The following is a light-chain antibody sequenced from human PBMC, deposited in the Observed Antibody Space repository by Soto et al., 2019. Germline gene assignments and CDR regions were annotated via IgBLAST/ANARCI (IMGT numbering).Light chain of an antibody. CDR1: QSVSSY. V-gene: IGKV3-11*01. J-gene: IGKJ3*01. CDR3: QQRSNWLFT. CDR2: DAS. Sequence: EIVLTQSPATLSFSPGERATLSCRASQSVSSYFAWYQQNPGQAPRLLFYDASNRATGIPARFSGSGSGPDFTLTTRSLEAEDCAVYYCQQRSNWLFTFGPGT.